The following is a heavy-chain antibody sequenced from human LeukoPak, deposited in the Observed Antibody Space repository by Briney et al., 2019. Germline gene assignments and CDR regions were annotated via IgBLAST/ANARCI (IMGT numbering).Heavy chain of an antibody. J-gene: IGHJ4*02. D-gene: IGHD2-2*01. CDR3: AGESYCSSTSCYWKSLYYFDY. CDR2: IWYDGSNK. Sequence: AGSLRLSCAASGFTFSSYGMHWVRQPPGKGLEWVAVIWYDGSNKYYADSVKGRFNISRDNSKNTLYLQMNSLRAEDTAVYYCAGESYCSSTSCYWKSLYYFDYWGQGTLVTVSS. CDR1: GFTFSSYG. V-gene: IGHV3-33*01.